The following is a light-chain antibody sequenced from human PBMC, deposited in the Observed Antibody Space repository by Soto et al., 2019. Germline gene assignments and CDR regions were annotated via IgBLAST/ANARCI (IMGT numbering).Light chain of an antibody. V-gene: IGKV3-20*01. CDR2: GAS. CDR3: QQYGSSPYT. Sequence: EIVLTQSPGTLSFSPGERATLSCRASQSVGSSYLAWYQQKHGQAPRLLIYGASSRATGIPDRFGGSGSGTDFTLTISRLEPEDFAVYYCQQYGSSPYTFGQGTKLEIK. J-gene: IGKJ2*01. CDR1: QSVGSSY.